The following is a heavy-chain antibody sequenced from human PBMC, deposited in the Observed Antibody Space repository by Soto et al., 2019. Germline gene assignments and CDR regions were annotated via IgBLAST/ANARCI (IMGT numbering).Heavy chain of an antibody. CDR3: TSGLIVVVVSSRLSGY. J-gene: IGHJ4*02. CDR2: IQSKTYGEST. D-gene: IGHD2-21*01. Sequence: EVQLVESGGCLLKPGESVRLSCAASGFSFDNAWMNWVRQAPGKGLEWVGRIQSKTYGESTDYAAPVKGRFTISRDDSKYTLYLHMYSLKAEDSAVYYCTSGLIVVVVSSRLSGYWGQEPLFTVSS. CDR1: GFSFDNAW. V-gene: IGHV3-15*07.